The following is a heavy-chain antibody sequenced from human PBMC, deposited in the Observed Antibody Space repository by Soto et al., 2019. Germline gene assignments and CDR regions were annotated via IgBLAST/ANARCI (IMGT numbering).Heavy chain of an antibody. J-gene: IGHJ6*03. CDR2: INNSGST. CDR1: GESFSGYY. V-gene: IGHV4-34*01. D-gene: IGHD1-1*01. CDR3: ARGRRPPRDDYYYYMDV. Sequence: QVHLQQWGAGLLKPSETLSLTCVVYGESFSGYYWSWIRQPPGKGLEWIGEINNSGSTNYKPSLKSRVTISVDTSKNQVSLKLSSVTAADTAVYYCARGRRPPRDDYYYYMDVWGKGTTVTVSS.